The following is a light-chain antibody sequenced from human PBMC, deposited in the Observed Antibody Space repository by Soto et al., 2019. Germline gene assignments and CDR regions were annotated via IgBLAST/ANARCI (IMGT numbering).Light chain of an antibody. CDR2: GAS. Sequence: EIVMTQSPATLSVSPGERATLSCGASQSVSSNLAWYQQKPGQAPRLLIYGASTRATGIPARFSGSGSGTEFTLTISSLQSEDFAVYYCQQYNNWPVAFGQGTKVEIK. V-gene: IGKV3-15*01. J-gene: IGKJ1*01. CDR1: QSVSSN. CDR3: QQYNNWPVA.